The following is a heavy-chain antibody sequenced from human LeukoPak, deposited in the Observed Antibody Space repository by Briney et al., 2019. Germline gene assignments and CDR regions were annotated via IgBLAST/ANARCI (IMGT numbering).Heavy chain of an antibody. CDR3: ARDRYSSSSYFDY. CDR1: GGTFSSST. Sequence: GASVKVSCKAFGGTFSSSTITWVRQAPGQGLEWMGGIIPSFGTVNYAQKFQGRVTITADESTSTAYMELSSLRSEDTAVYYCARDRYSSSSYFDYWGQGTLVTVSS. D-gene: IGHD6-6*01. CDR2: IIPSFGTV. J-gene: IGHJ4*02. V-gene: IGHV1-69*13.